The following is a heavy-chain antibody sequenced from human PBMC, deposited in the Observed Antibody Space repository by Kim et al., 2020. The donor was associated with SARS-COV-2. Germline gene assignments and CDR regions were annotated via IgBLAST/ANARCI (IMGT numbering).Heavy chain of an antibody. CDR3: ARDAMATDY. V-gene: IGHV3-11*05. CDR1: GFTFSDFY. D-gene: IGHD5-12*01. CDR2: ISTSMHYT. J-gene: IGHJ4*02. Sequence: GGSLRLSCAASGFTFSDFYMTWIRQAPGKGLEWISYISTSMHYTNYADSVRGRFTISGDNARNSLYLQMNSLRAEDTAVYYCARDAMATDYWGQGTLVTVSS.